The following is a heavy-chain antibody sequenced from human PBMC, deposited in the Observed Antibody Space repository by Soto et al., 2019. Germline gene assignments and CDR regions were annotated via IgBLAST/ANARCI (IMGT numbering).Heavy chain of an antibody. CDR2: INPNSGGT. Sequence: ASVNVSCKSSGYTFTGYYIHWVRQAPGQGLEWMGWINPNSGGTNYAQKFQGRVTMTRDTSISTAYMELSRLRSDDTAVYYCARVNVVVVAATREYYFDYWGQGTLVTVSS. D-gene: IGHD2-15*01. J-gene: IGHJ4*02. CDR3: ARVNVVVVAATREYYFDY. V-gene: IGHV1-2*02. CDR1: GYTFTGYY.